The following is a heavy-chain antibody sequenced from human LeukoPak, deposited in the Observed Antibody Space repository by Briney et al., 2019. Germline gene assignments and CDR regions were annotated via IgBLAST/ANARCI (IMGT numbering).Heavy chain of an antibody. Sequence: GSLRLSCAASAFAFSRNWMSWVRQAPGKGPEWVASIKEDGSRENYVDSLKGRFTISRDNSKNSLFLQMNSLRDDDTAVYYCAPNYYGSGSPRWGQGTLVTVSS. CDR3: APNYYGSGSPR. D-gene: IGHD3-10*01. CDR2: IKEDGSRE. V-gene: IGHV3-7*01. CDR1: AFAFSRNW. J-gene: IGHJ4*02.